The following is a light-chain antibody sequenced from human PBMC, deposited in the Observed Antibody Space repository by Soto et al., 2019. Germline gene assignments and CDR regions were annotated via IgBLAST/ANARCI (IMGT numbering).Light chain of an antibody. Sequence: EIVMTQSPATLSVSPGERATLSCRASQSVSRSYLAWYQLKPGQAPRLLIYGAFNRAGGVPDRFSGSGSGTDFTLTISRLEPEDFAVYYCQQYGSSPQWTFGQGTKVDIK. CDR1: QSVSRSY. CDR2: GAF. V-gene: IGKV3-20*01. J-gene: IGKJ1*01. CDR3: QQYGSSPQWT.